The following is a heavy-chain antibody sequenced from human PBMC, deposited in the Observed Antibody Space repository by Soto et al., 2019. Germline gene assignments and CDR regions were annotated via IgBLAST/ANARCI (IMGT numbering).Heavy chain of an antibody. V-gene: IGHV3-72*01. Sequence: EVELVESGGGLVQPGGSLRLSCAVSGFTFSDHFMDWVRQAPGKGLEWVGRSRNKANSYTTEYAASVKGRFTISRDDSKNSLYLQMNSLKTEDTAVYYCARPYFYAFDFWGQGTMVPVSS. J-gene: IGHJ3*01. CDR3: ARPYFYAFDF. D-gene: IGHD3-10*01. CDR1: GFTFSDHF. CDR2: SRNKANSYTT.